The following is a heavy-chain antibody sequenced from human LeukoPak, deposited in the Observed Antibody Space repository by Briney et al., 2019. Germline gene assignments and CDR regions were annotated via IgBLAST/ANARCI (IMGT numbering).Heavy chain of an antibody. CDR3: ARDSGTTGEVKFDP. CDR2: IEHSGST. D-gene: IGHD3-10*01. Sequence: SETLSLTCAVSGGSISSTKWWSWVRQPPGKGLEWIGEIEHSGSTNSNPSLKSRVTISIDKSKNQFSLNLTSVTAADTAVYYCARDSGTTGEVKFDPWGQGTLVAVSS. V-gene: IGHV4-4*02. CDR1: GGSISSTKW. J-gene: IGHJ5*02.